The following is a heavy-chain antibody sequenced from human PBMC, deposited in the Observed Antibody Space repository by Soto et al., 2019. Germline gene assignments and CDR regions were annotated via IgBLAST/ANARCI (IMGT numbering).Heavy chain of an antibody. J-gene: IGHJ6*02. V-gene: IGHV3-33*01. Sequence: PGGSLRLSCAASGFTFSTYGMHWVRQAPGKGLEYVAGVRHDGREEYYVDSVKGRFTISRDNAKNSLYLQMNSLRDEDTAVYYCARPEYSSSSYGMDVWGQGTTVTVSS. CDR2: VRHDGREE. D-gene: IGHD6-6*01. CDR3: ARPEYSSSSYGMDV. CDR1: GFTFSTYG.